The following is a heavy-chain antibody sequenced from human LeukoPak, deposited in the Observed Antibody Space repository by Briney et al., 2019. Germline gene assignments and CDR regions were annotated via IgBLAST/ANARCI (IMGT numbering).Heavy chain of an antibody. CDR1: GGTFSNFA. J-gene: IGHJ3*02. D-gene: IGHD4-17*01. CDR3: TRGGADDYGDDPEALDI. V-gene: IGHV1-69*06. CDR2: IINMFGTI. Sequence: ASVKVSCKASGGTFSNFAISWVRQAPGQGLEWMGGIINMFGTINYAQKFQGRVTITADKTTSIAYMDLSSLRSEDTAVYYCTRGGADDYGDDPEALDIWGQGTMVTVSS.